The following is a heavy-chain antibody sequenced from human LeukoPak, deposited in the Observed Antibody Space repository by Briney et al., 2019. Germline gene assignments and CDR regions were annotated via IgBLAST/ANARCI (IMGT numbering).Heavy chain of an antibody. CDR3: ARHADGAAFGY. V-gene: IGHV4-39*01. D-gene: IGHD2-15*01. J-gene: IGHJ4*02. Sequence: SETLSLTCSVSGGSISSSSYYWGWIRQPPGKGLEWIGSIYYSGSTYYNPSLKSQVTITVDTSKYQFSLKLTSVTAADTAVYFCARHADGAAFGYWGQVTLVTVSS. CDR2: IYYSGST. CDR1: GGSISSSSYY.